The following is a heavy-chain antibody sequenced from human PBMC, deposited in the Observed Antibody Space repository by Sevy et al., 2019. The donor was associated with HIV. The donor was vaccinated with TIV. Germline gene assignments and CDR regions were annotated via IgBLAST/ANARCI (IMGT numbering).Heavy chain of an antibody. J-gene: IGHJ4*02. Sequence: GGSLRLSCAASGFTFDDYAMHWVRQAPGKGLEWVSGISWNSGSIGYADSVKGRFTISRDNAKNSLYLQMNSLGAEDTALYYCAKGAITFGGVTGPYYFDYWGQGTLVTVSS. V-gene: IGHV3-9*01. CDR1: GFTFDDYA. CDR3: AKGAITFGGVTGPYYFDY. D-gene: IGHD3-16*01. CDR2: ISWNSGSI.